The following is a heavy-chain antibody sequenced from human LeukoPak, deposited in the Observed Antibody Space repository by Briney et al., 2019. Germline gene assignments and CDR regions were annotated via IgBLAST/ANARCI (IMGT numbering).Heavy chain of an antibody. V-gene: IGHV4-59*01. D-gene: IGHD3-10*01. CDR1: GGSISSYY. CDR3: ARGGSYYYGSGSSYYYYYYYMDV. CDR2: IYYSGST. Sequence: SETLSLTCTVSGGSISSYYWSWIRQPPGKGLEWIGYIYYSGSTNYNPSLKSRVTISVDTSKNQFSLKLSSVTAADTAVYYCARGGSYYYGSGSSYYYYYYYMDVWGKGTTVTISS. J-gene: IGHJ6*03.